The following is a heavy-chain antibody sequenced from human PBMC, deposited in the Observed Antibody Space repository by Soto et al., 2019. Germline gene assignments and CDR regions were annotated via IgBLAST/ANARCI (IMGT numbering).Heavy chain of an antibody. CDR3: ARGPTGDGLPDF. Sequence: XXTLSLTCSISGGSISGYHWHWIRQTPGKGVEWIGYFHNSGNPKYSSSLKSRVTISVDRSKSQLSLNLRPVTVADTAIYYCARGPTGDGLPDFWGQGTLVTVS. CDR2: FHNSGNP. J-gene: IGHJ4*02. CDR1: GGSISGYH. D-gene: IGHD4-17*01. V-gene: IGHV4-59*12.